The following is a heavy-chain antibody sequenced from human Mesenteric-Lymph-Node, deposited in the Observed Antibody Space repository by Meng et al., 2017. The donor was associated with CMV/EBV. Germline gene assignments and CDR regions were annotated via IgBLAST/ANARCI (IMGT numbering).Heavy chain of an antibody. V-gene: IGHV3-64*02. J-gene: IGHJ3*02. CDR2: ISSNGGST. CDR3: ARGATNGGAFDI. D-gene: IGHD5-12*01. Sequence: GESLKISCAASGFTFSSYWMHWVRQAPGKGLEYVSAISSNGGSTYYADSVKGRFTISRDNSKNTLYLQMGSLRSEDTAVYYCARGATNGGAFDIWGQGTMVTVSS. CDR1: GFTFSSYW.